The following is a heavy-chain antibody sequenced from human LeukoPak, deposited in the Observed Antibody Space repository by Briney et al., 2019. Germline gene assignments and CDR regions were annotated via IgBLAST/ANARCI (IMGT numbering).Heavy chain of an antibody. CDR1: GGSISSYY. CDR2: IYYSGST. J-gene: IGHJ6*03. D-gene: IGHD2-2*01. Sequence: PSGTLSLTCTVSGGSISSYYWSWIRQPPGKGLEWVGYIYYSGSTNYNPSLKSQVTISVDTSKNQFSLKLNSVTAADTAVYYCARGGDCSSTSCYYYYMDVWGKGTTVTVSS. V-gene: IGHV4-59*01. CDR3: ARGGDCSSTSCYYYYMDV.